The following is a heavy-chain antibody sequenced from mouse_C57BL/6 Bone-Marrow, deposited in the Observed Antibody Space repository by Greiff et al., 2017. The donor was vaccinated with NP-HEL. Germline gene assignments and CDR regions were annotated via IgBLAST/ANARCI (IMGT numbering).Heavy chain of an antibody. CDR3: ARRFITTVVAYFDY. CDR2: IYPRSGNT. D-gene: IGHD1-1*01. Sequence: VKLQESGAELARPGASVKLSCKASGYTFTSYGISWVKQRTGQGLEWIGEIYPRSGNTYYNEKFKGKATLTADKSSSTAYMELRSLTSEDSAVYFCARRFITTVVAYFDYWGQGTTLTVSS. J-gene: IGHJ2*01. V-gene: IGHV1-81*01. CDR1: GYTFTSYG.